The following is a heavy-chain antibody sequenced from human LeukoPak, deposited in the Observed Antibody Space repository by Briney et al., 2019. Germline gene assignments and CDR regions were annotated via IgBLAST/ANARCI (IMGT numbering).Heavy chain of an antibody. J-gene: IGHJ6*02. CDR1: GFTFSSYG. CDR2: VWYDGSNK. D-gene: IGHD2-2*01. Sequence: GRSLRLSCAASGFTFSSYGMHWVRQARGKGLEWVAVVWYDGSNKYYADSVKDRFTISRDNSKNTLYLQMNSLRAEDTAVYYCARDGYCSSTSCYYYGMDVWGQGTTVTVSS. V-gene: IGHV3-33*01. CDR3: ARDGYCSSTSCYYYGMDV.